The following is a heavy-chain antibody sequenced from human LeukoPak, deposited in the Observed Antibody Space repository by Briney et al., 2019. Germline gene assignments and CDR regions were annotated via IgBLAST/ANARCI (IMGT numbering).Heavy chain of an antibody. CDR3: ARGGYCSSTSCFPFDY. D-gene: IGHD2-2*01. CDR2: IYYSGSP. J-gene: IGHJ4*02. CDR1: GGSISSGGYS. V-gene: IGHV4-61*08. Sequence: SETLSLTCAVSGGSISSGGYSWSWIRQPPGKGLEWIGYIYYSGSPNYNPSLKSRVTLSVDTFKNQFSLNLSSVTAADTAMYYCARGGYCSSTSCFPFDYWGQGTLVTVSS.